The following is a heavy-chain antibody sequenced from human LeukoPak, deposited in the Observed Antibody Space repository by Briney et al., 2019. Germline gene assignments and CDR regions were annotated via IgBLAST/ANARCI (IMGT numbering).Heavy chain of an antibody. Sequence: ASVKVSCKASGYTSTNYPMNWVRQAPGQGLEWMGWINTNTGNPMYAQGFTGRFVFSLDTSVSTAYLQISSLKAGDTAVYYCARVVRGSSGYRYYFDYWGLGTLVTVSS. CDR2: INTNTGNP. CDR1: GYTSTNYP. D-gene: IGHD3-22*01. CDR3: ARVVRGSSGYRYYFDY. J-gene: IGHJ4*02. V-gene: IGHV7-4-1*02.